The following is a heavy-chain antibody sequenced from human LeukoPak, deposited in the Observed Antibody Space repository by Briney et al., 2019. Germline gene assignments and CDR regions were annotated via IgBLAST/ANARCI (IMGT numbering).Heavy chain of an antibody. J-gene: IGHJ4*02. Sequence: ASVKVSCKASGYTFTSYGISWVRQAPGQGLEWMGWISAYNGNTNYAQKLQGRVTMTTDTSTSTAYMELRSLRSDDTAVYYCARVGIYDILTGYHFDYWGQGTLVTVSS. D-gene: IGHD3-9*01. CDR1: GYTFTSYG. CDR2: ISAYNGNT. CDR3: ARVGIYDILTGYHFDY. V-gene: IGHV1-18*01.